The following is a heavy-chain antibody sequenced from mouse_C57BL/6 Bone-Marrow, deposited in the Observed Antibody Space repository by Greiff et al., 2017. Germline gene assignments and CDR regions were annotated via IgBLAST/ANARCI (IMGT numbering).Heavy chain of an antibody. D-gene: IGHD1-1*01. V-gene: IGHV1-81*01. CDR1: GYTFTSYG. Sequence: QVHVKQSGAELARPGASVKLSCKASGYTFTSYGISWVKQRTGQGLEWIGEIYPRSGNTYYNEKFKGKATLTADKSSSTAYMELRSLTSEDSAVYFCARGYYGSSPDYWGQGTTLTVSS. CDR2: IYPRSGNT. J-gene: IGHJ2*01. CDR3: ARGYYGSSPDY.